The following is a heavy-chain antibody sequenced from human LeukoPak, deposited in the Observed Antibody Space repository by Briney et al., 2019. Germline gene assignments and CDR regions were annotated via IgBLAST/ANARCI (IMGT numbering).Heavy chain of an antibody. D-gene: IGHD2-15*01. CDR1: GFTFSTYA. CDR3: AKAPWGYCSAGSCYLDN. J-gene: IGHJ4*02. CDR2: LSSSGTAT. V-gene: IGHV3-23*01. Sequence: GGSLRLSCAASGFTFSTYAMSWVRQAPGKGLEWVSALSSSGTATNYADSVKGRFTISRDNSKNTLYLQMNSLRAEDTATYFCAKAPWGYCSAGSCYLDNWGQGTLVTVSS.